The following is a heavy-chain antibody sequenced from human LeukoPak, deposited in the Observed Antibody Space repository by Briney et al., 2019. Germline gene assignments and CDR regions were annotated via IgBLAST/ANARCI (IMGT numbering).Heavy chain of an antibody. V-gene: IGHV4-59*01. Sequence: SETLSLTCTVSGGSISRYYWSWIRQPPGKGLEWIGYIYYSGSTNYNPSLKSRVTISVDTSKNQFSLKLSSVTAADTAVYYCARGPDYDFWSGYSTPYYFDYWGQGTLVTVSS. CDR2: IYYSGST. CDR1: GGSISRYY. CDR3: ARGPDYDFWSGYSTPYYFDY. D-gene: IGHD3-3*01. J-gene: IGHJ4*02.